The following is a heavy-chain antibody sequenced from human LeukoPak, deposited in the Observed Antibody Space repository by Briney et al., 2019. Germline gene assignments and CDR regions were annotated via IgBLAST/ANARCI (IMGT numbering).Heavy chain of an antibody. Sequence: PSETLSLTCAIYGVSFSDNYWSWIRQPPGKGLEWVGEINDSGSTYYNPSLKSRVTISVDTSKNQFSLKLNSVTAADTAVYYCARHYGPWGQGTLVTVSS. CDR3: ARHYGP. J-gene: IGHJ5*02. CDR1: GVSFSDNY. CDR2: INDSGST. D-gene: IGHD3-16*01. V-gene: IGHV4-34*01.